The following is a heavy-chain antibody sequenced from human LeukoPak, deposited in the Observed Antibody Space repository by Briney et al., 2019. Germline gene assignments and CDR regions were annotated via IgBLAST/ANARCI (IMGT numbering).Heavy chain of an antibody. Sequence: ASVKVSCKASGGTFSSYAIRWVRQAPGQGLEWMGRIIPILGIANYAQKFQGRVTITADKSTSTAYMELSSLRSEDTAVYYCATVGIVGAPDAFDIWGQGTMVTVSS. CDR2: IIPILGIA. D-gene: IGHD1-26*01. CDR1: GGTFSSYA. V-gene: IGHV1-69*04. J-gene: IGHJ3*02. CDR3: ATVGIVGAPDAFDI.